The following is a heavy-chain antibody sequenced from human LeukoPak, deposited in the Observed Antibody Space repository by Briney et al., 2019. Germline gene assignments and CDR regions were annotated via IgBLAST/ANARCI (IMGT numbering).Heavy chain of an antibody. V-gene: IGHV1-2*02. CDR2: INPNSGGT. D-gene: IGHD2-2*01. CDR1: GYTFTGYY. CDR3: ARSRPHCRSTSCYAYDY. Sequence: ASVTVSCKASGYTFTGYYMHWVRQAPGQGLEWMGWINPNSGGTNYAQKFQGRVTMTRDTSISTAYMELSRLRSDDTAVYYCARSRPHCRSTSCYAYDYWGQGTLVTVSS. J-gene: IGHJ4*02.